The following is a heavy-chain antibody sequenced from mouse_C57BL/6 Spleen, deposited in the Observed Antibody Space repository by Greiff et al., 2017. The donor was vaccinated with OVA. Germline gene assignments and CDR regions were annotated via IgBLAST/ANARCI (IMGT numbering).Heavy chain of an antibody. CDR1: GYSITSGYY. Sequence: DVQLLESGPGLVKPSQSLSLTCSVTGYSITSGYYWNWIRQFPGNKLEWMGYISYDGSNNYNPSLKNRISITRDTSKNQFFLKLNSVTTEDTATYYGARAHYYGSSEGNYFDYWGRGTTLTVSS. V-gene: IGHV3-6*01. J-gene: IGHJ2*01. CDR3: ARAHYYGSSEGNYFDY. CDR2: ISYDGSN. D-gene: IGHD1-1*01.